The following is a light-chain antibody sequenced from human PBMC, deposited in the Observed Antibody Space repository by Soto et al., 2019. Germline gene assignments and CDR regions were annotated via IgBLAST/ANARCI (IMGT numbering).Light chain of an antibody. J-gene: IGLJ1*01. CDR3: QYYDSSLSSYV. CDR1: SSNIGAGYD. V-gene: IGLV1-40*01. Sequence: QSVLTQPPSVSGAPGQRVTISCTGSSSNIGAGYDVHWYQQLPGTAPKLLIYGNNNRPSGVPDRFSGSKSGTSASLAITGLQAEDEADYYCQYYDSSLSSYVFGTGTKVTVL. CDR2: GNN.